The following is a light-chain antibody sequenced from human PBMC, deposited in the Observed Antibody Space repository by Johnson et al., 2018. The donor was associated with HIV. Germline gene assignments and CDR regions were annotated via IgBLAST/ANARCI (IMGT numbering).Light chain of an antibody. V-gene: IGLV1-51*01. CDR3: GTWDSSLSAAYV. Sequence: QSVLTQPPSVSAAPGQKVTISCSGSSSNIGNNYVSWYQQLPGTAPKLLIYDNNKRPSGIPDRFSGSQSGTSATLGITGLQTGDAADYYCGTWDSSLSAAYVFGTGTKVTVL. J-gene: IGLJ1*01. CDR1: SSNIGNNY. CDR2: DNN.